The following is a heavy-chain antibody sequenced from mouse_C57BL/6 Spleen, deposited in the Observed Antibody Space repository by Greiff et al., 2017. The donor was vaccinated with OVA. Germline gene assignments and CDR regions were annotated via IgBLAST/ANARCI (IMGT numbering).Heavy chain of an antibody. Sequence: VQLKQSGPVLVKPGASVKISCKASGYTFTDYYMNWVKQSHGKSLEWIGVINPYNGGTSYNQKFKGKATLTVDKSSSTAYMQLNSLTSEDSAVYYCERWDYSVYGYWGQVATLSVA. J-gene: IGHJ2*01. CDR1: GYTFTDYY. V-gene: IGHV1-19*01. CDR3: ERWDYSVYGY. D-gene: IGHD1-1*01. CDR2: INPYNGGT.